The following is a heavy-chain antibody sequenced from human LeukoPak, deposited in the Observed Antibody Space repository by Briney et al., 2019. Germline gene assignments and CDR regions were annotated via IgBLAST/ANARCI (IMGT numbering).Heavy chain of an antibody. J-gene: IGHJ4*02. D-gene: IGHD1-26*01. CDR1: GYTFTGYY. V-gene: IGHV1-2*06. CDR2: INPNSGGT. CDR3: ARDDEWELPFDY. Sequence: ASVKVSCKASGYTFTGYYMRWVRQAPGQGLEWMGRINPNSGGTNYAQKFQGRVTMTRDTSISTAYMELSRLRSDDTAVYYCARDDEWELPFDYWGQGTLVTVSS.